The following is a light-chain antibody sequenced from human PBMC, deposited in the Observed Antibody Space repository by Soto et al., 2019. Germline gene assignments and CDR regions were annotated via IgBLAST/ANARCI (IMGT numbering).Light chain of an antibody. Sequence: QSVLTQPPSVSGAPGQRVTISCTGSSSNIGAGFDVHWYQQLPGTAPKLLIYGNSNRPSGVPDRFSGSKSGISASLAITGLQAEDEADYYCQSSGVFGGGTKVTVL. CDR2: GNS. CDR3: QSSGV. J-gene: IGLJ2*01. CDR1: SSNIGAGFD. V-gene: IGLV1-40*01.